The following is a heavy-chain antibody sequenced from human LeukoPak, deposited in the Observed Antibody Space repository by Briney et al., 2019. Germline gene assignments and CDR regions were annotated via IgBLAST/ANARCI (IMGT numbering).Heavy chain of an antibody. CDR1: GGSISSSSYY. J-gene: IGHJ6*03. V-gene: IGHV4-39*07. CDR2: IYYSGST. Sequence: TSETLSLTCTVSGGSISSSSYYWGWIRQPPGKGLEWIGSIYYSGSTYYNPSLKSRVTISVDRSKNQFSLKLSSVTAADTAVYYCARDLNYMDVWGKGTTVTVSS. CDR3: ARDLNYMDV.